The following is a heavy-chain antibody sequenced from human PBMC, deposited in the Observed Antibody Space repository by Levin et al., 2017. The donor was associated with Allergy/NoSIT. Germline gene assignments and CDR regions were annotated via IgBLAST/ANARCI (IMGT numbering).Heavy chain of an antibody. Sequence: GESLKISCAASGFTFSNHGLAWARQAPGKGLEWVSTISSSGDNTFYADSVKGRFTISRDKSKNTVYLQLSGLRVEDTAVYYYAKCLRPYYYMDVWGKGTTVVVSS. CDR2: ISSSGDNT. CDR1: GFTFSNHG. V-gene: IGHV3-23*01. J-gene: IGHJ6*03. D-gene: IGHD5/OR15-5a*01. CDR3: AKCLRPYYYMDV.